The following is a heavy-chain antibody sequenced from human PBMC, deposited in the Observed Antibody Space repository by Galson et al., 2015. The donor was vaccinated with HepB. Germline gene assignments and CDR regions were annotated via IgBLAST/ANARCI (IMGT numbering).Heavy chain of an antibody. CDR2: MNPNSGNT. D-gene: IGHD3-22*01. V-gene: IGHV1-8*01. J-gene: IGHJ4*02. CDR3: ARAAYYYDSSGYHGGNFDY. CDR1: GYTFTRYD. Sequence: SVKVSCKASGYTFTRYDINWVRQATGQGLEWMGWMNPNSGNTGYAQKFQGRVTMTRNTSISTAYMELSSLRSEDTAVYYCARAAYYYDSSGYHGGNFDYWGQGTLVTVSS.